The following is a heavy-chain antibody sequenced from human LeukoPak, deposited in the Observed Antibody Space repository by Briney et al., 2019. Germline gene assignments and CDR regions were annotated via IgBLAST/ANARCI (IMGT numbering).Heavy chain of an antibody. CDR3: ARRELLGYSYGLGAFNV. CDR1: GFIVGHNY. CDR2: IYSGGVYSDGTT. Sequence: GGSLRLSCAASGFIVGHNYMSWFRQAPGKGLEWVSIIYSGGVYSDGTTHYADSVKGRFTISRDSSKNTLHLQMNSLRAEDTAVYYCARRELLGYSYGLGAFNVWGQGTMVTVSS. D-gene: IGHD5-18*01. V-gene: IGHV3-66*04. J-gene: IGHJ3*01.